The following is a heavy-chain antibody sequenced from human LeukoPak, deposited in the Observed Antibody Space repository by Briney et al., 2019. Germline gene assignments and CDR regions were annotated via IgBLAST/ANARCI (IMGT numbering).Heavy chain of an antibody. Sequence: GGSLRLSCAVSGVSSSGYAMHWVRQAPGKGLEWVSLIKYDASDEYYADAVKGRFTISRDDSRNTLYLQMNSLRAEDTAVYYCARGQSVGWEIGVCDFWGQGSLVTVAS. CDR3: ARGQSVGWEIGVCDF. CDR1: GVSSSGYA. D-gene: IGHD1-26*01. V-gene: IGHV3-33*01. J-gene: IGHJ4*02. CDR2: IKYDASDE.